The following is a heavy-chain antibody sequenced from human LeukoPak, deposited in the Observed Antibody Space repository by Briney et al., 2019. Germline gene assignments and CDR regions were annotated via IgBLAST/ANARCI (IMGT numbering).Heavy chain of an antibody. J-gene: IGHJ4*02. Sequence: PGGSLRLSCAASGFTFSSYAMSWVRQAPGKGLEWVSAISGSGGSTYYADSVKGRFTISRDNSKNTLYLQMNSLRAEDTAVYYCAKGIGITMVRGVITWFDYWGQGTLVTVSS. CDR3: AKGIGITMVRGVITWFDY. CDR2: ISGSGGST. CDR1: GFTFSSYA. V-gene: IGHV3-23*01. D-gene: IGHD3-10*01.